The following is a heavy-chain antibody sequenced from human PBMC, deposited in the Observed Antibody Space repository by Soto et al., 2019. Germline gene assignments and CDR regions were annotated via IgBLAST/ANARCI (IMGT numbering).Heavy chain of an antibody. V-gene: IGHV3-15*07. Sequence: NPGGSLRLSCAASGFTFSNAWINWVRQAPGKGLEWVGRIKSKIDGGTTDFAAPVKGRFAISRDDSKNIAYMQMNSLKTEDIAVYYGTRRGYMGAVWWLRSSDYYYGMDVWGQGTTVTVSS. D-gene: IGHD5-12*01. J-gene: IGHJ6*02. CDR3: TRRGYMGAVWWLRSSDYYYGMDV. CDR1: GFTFSNAW. CDR2: IKSKIDGGTT.